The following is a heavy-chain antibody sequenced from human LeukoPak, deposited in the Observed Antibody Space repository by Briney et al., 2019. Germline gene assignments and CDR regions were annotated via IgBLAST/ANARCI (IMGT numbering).Heavy chain of an antibody. J-gene: IGHJ4*02. D-gene: IGHD3-10*01. CDR1: GFSFSTAD. CDR3: AKDLFGSGSYEY. V-gene: IGHV3-30*02. Sequence: GESLRLSCAASGFSFSTADMHWVRQAPGKGLEWVAFLRSGGNDKYYAGSVKGRFTISRDNSKNTLFLQMNSLRAEDTAVYYCAKDLFGSGSYEYWGQGTLVTVSS. CDR2: LRSGGNDK.